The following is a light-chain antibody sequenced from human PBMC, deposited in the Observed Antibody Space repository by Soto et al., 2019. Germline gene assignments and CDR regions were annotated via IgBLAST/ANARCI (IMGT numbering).Light chain of an antibody. CDR1: QSIRSF. V-gene: IGKV1-39*01. Sequence: DLQMTQSPASLSASVGDRVTITCRASQSIRSFLNWYQQKPGKAPKLLLYGTSSLQDGVPSRFRGTASGSEFTLTISSRQPEDFASYYCQQAHYSPWAFCPGTKVEVK. J-gene: IGKJ1*01. CDR3: QQAHYSPWA. CDR2: GTS.